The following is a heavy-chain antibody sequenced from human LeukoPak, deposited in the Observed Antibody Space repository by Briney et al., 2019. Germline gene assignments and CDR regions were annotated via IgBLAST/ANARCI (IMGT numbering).Heavy chain of an antibody. J-gene: IGHJ4*02. CDR3: ARNRSEPLGNGGSFDY. D-gene: IGHD3-16*01. CDR1: VYSISSGDY. V-gene: IGHV4-38-2*01. CDR2: IYNSGST. Sequence: PSETLSLTCAVSVYSISSGDYWGWIRQPPGKGLEWIGSIYNSGSTYYNPSLKSRVTISVDTSKRQFSLTLSSVTAADTAVYYCARNRSEPLGNGGSFDYWGQGTLVTVSS.